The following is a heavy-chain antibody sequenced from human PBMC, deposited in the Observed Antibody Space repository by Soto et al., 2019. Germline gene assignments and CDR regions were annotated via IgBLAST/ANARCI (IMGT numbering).Heavy chain of an antibody. CDR3: TRHSFDGYVYYGMDV. J-gene: IGHJ6*02. V-gene: IGHV3-74*01. D-gene: IGHD3-22*01. CDR2: INIDGTST. CDR1: GFTFSSYW. Sequence: EVQLVESGGGLVQPGGSLRLSCAASGFTFSSYWMHWVRQVSGKGLVWVSRINIDGTSTSYADSVKGRFTISRDNAKNTMYLQMSSLRAEDTAVYYCTRHSFDGYVYYGMDVWGHGTMVTVSS.